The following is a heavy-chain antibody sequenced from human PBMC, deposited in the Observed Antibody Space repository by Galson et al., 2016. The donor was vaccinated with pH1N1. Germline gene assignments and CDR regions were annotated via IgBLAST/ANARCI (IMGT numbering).Heavy chain of an antibody. CDR3: ARDVAPPGHYAMDV. Sequence: SCKASGYTFTFTGYFIHWVRQAPGQGLEFEWMGRINPYSGDTDFAQNFQGRVTMTRDTSIGTAYMEVSRLTSDDTAIYYCARDVAPPGHYAMDVWGQGTTVTVS. V-gene: IGHV1-2*06. CDR2: INPYSGDT. J-gene: IGHJ6*02. CDR1: GYTFTFTGYF.